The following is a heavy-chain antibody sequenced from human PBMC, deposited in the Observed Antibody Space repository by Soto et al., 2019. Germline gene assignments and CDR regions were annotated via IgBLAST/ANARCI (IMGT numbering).Heavy chain of an antibody. CDR2: IIPFDGTT. CDR3: ARSFPESRRSGVAFDY. CDR1: GGTISSFA. D-gene: IGHD3-3*01. J-gene: IGHJ4*02. Sequence: QVQLVQSGAEVKKPGSSVKVSCTTSGGTISSFAIHWVRQAPGQGLEWMGGIIPFDGTTNYAEKFQGRVTITADASTSTAYMDLGRLGSADTAVYYCARSFPESRRSGVAFDYWGQGTLLTVSP. V-gene: IGHV1-69*01.